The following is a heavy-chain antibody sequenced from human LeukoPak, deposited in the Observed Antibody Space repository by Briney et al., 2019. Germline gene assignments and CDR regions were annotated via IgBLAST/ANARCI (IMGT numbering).Heavy chain of an antibody. J-gene: IGHJ6*02. CDR1: GYTFTSYG. Sequence: ASVKVSCKASGYTFTSYGISWVRQAPGQGLEWMGWISAYNGNTSYAQKLQGRVTMTTDTSTGTAYMELRSLRSDDTAVYYCAREALSWQLVPYYYYGMDVWGQGTTVTVSS. CDR3: AREALSWQLVPYYYYGMDV. D-gene: IGHD6-13*01. V-gene: IGHV1-18*01. CDR2: ISAYNGNT.